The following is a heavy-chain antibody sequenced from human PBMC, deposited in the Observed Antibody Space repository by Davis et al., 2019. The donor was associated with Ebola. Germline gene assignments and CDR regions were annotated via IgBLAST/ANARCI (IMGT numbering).Heavy chain of an antibody. J-gene: IGHJ6*03. Sequence: SETLSLTCTVSGGSISSYYWSWIRQPPGKGLEWIGYIYYSGSTNYNPSLKSRVTISVDTSKNQFSLKLSSVTAADTAVYYCARGGIVVVPATQHLYYDYMDVWGKGTTVTVSS. CDR3: ARGGIVVVPATQHLYYDYMDV. CDR1: GGSISSYY. CDR2: IYYSGST. V-gene: IGHV4-59*01. D-gene: IGHD2-2*01.